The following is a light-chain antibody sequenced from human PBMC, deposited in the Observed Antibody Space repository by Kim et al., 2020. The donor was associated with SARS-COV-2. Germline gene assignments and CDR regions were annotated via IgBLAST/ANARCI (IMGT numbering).Light chain of an antibody. Sequence: ASGGARVAITCRASQAIFHLLAWYQQKPSKPPKVLIYGASSLHPGVPSRFSGSGSGADFTLTISRLQPEDFATYYCQQYDSYPLTFGGGTKVDI. CDR3: QQYDSYPLT. V-gene: IGKV1D-16*01. CDR1: QAIFHL. CDR2: GAS. J-gene: IGKJ4*01.